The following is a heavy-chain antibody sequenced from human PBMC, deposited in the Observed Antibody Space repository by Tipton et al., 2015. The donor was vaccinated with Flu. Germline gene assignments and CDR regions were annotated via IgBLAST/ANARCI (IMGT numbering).Heavy chain of an antibody. D-gene: IGHD5-24*01. Sequence: LRLSCTVPGDSISSYYWSWIRQPAGKGLEWIGRIYSSGSTNYNPSLKSRVTMSVDTSKNQFSLKLNSVAAADTAVYYCARGGYNLVYWGQGTLVTVSS. J-gene: IGHJ4*02. CDR2: IYSSGST. CDR1: GDSISSYY. CDR3: ARGGYNLVY. V-gene: IGHV4-4*07.